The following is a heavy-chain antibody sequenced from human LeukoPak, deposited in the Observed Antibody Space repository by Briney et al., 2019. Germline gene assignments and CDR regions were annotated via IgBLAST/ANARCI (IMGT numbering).Heavy chain of an antibody. CDR1: GGSISSYY. CDR3: ARGSSSWSDY. Sequence: LSETLSLTCTVSGGSISSYYWSWIRQPPGKGLEWIGYIYYSGSTKYNPSLKSRVTISVDTSKNQFSLKLSSVTAADTAVYYCARGSSSWSDYWGQGTLVTVSS. CDR2: IYYSGST. V-gene: IGHV4-59*01. D-gene: IGHD6-13*01. J-gene: IGHJ4*02.